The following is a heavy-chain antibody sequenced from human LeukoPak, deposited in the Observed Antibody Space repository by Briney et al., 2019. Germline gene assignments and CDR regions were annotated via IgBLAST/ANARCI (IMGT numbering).Heavy chain of an antibody. CDR2: IYTSGST. J-gene: IGHJ5*02. V-gene: IGHV4-59*10. D-gene: IGHD5/OR15-5a*01. CDR1: GGSFSSYY. CDR3: ARVYDYWFDP. Sequence: SETLSLTCAVYGGSFSSYYWSWIRQPAGKGLEWIGRIYTSGSTNYNPSLKSRVTMSVDTSKNQFSLKLSSVTAADTAVYYCARVYDYWFDPWGQGTLVTVSS.